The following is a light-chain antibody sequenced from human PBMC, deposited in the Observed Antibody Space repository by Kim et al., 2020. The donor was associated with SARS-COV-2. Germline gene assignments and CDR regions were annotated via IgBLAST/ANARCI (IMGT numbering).Light chain of an antibody. V-gene: IGKV1-6*01. CDR3: LQDHTYPWT. CDR2: AAS. CDR1: QGVGND. J-gene: IGKJ1*01. Sequence: ASVEDRVAITCRASQGVGNDLGWYQQKPGKAPKLLIYAASNLQSGVPSRFSGSGSGTAFTLSISSLQPEDFATSYCLQDHTYPWTFGQGTKVDIK.